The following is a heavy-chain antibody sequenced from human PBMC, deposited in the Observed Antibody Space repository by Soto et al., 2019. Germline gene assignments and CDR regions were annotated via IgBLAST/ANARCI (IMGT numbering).Heavy chain of an antibody. J-gene: IGHJ4*02. V-gene: IGHV1-8*01. D-gene: IGHD3-22*01. Sequence: ASVKVSCKASGYTFTSYDINWVRPATGQGLEWMGWMNPNSGNTGYAQKFQGRVTMTRNTSISTAYMELSSLRSEDTAVYYCARGVRAYYYDSSGPGPRYWGQGTLVTVSS. CDR3: ARGVRAYYYDSSGPGPRY. CDR2: MNPNSGNT. CDR1: GYTFTSYD.